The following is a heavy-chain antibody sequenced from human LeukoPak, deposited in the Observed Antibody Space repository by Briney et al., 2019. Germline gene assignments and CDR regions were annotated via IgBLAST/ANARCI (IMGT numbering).Heavy chain of an antibody. CDR2: INTNTGNP. Sequence: GASVKVSCKASGYTFTSYAMNWVRQAPGQGLEWMGWINTNTGNPTYAQGFTGRFVFSLDTSVSTAYLQISSLKAEDTAAYYCARDDWRRGYCSSTSCYEKTMPFDYWGQGTLVTVSS. J-gene: IGHJ4*02. CDR3: ARDDWRRGYCSSTSCYEKTMPFDY. V-gene: IGHV7-4-1*02. D-gene: IGHD2-2*01. CDR1: GYTFTSYA.